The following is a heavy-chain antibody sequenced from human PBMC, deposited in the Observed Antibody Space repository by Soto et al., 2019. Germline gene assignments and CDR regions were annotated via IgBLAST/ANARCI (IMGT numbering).Heavy chain of an antibody. CDR2: IHYTGST. Sequence: QVQLQESGPGLVKPSETLSLTCTVSGASMNNYYLSWIRQPPGKGFEWIGYIHYTGSTNYSPSLKSRVTMSLDTSKNQFSLKLSSVTAADTAIYYCARVFENWGQGTLVTVSS. J-gene: IGHJ4*02. CDR1: GASMNNYY. V-gene: IGHV4-59*08. CDR3: ARVFEN.